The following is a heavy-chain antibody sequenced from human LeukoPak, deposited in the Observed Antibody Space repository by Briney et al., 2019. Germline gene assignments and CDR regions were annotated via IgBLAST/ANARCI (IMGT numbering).Heavy chain of an antibody. D-gene: IGHD2/OR15-2a*01. CDR1: GASISSYF. Sequence: SETLSPTCSVSGASISSYFWSWIRQPPGKGLEWIGYIYDSGSTNYNPSLKSRVTISVDTSKDHFSLRLSSVTAADTAVYYCARQMFLGGMDVWGQGTTVTVSS. V-gene: IGHV4-59*08. CDR2: IYDSGST. J-gene: IGHJ6*02. CDR3: ARQMFLGGMDV.